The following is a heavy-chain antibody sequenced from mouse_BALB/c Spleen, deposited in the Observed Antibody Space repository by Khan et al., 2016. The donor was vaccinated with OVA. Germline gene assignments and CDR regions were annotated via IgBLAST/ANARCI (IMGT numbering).Heavy chain of an antibody. CDR1: GYTFTDYA. CDR2: ISTYSGNT. D-gene: IGHD2-3*01. CDR3: TRRAYDGYYGY. Sequence: QVQLQQSGPELVRPGVSVKISCKGSGYTFTDYAIHWVKQRHAKSLEWLGLISTYSGNTNYKQKFKGKATLTVDKSSSTAYMELARLTSEDSAIYFWTRRAYDGYYGYWGQGTTLTVST. V-gene: IGHV1S137*01. J-gene: IGHJ2*01.